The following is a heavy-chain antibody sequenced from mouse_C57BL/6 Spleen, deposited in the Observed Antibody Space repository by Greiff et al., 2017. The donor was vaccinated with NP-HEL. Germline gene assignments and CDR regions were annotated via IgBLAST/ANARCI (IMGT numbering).Heavy chain of an antibody. D-gene: IGHD3-2*02. V-gene: IGHV1-61*01. CDR1: GYTFTSYW. CDR2: IYPSDSET. CDR3: ARGDSQAWFAY. J-gene: IGHJ3*01. Sequence: VQLQQPGAELVRPGSSVKLSCKASGYTFTSYWMDWVKQRPGQGLEWIGNIYPSDSETHYNQKFKDKATLTVDKSSSTAYMQLSSLTSEDSAVYYCARGDSQAWFAYWGQGTLVTVSA.